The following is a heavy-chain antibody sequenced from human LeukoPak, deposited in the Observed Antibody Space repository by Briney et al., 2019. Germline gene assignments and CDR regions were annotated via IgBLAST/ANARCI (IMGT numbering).Heavy chain of an antibody. CDR2: GNNQ. CDR3: ARDPPRVRNSWGDGLDV. D-gene: IGHD4-23*01. V-gene: IGHV3-33*08. Sequence: GGSLRLSCTASGFIFSAYDIHWVRQAPGKGLEWVAGNNQYNVEFVRGRFTISGDNSKNTVYLQMNSLTVEDTAVYYCARDPPRVRNSWGDGLDVWGQGTTVTVSS. J-gene: IGHJ6*02. CDR1: GFIFSAYD.